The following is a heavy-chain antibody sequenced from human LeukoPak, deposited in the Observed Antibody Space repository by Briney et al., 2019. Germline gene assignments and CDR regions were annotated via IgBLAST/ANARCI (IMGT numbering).Heavy chain of an antibody. D-gene: IGHD1-26*01. V-gene: IGHV3-30*18. CDR3: AKPNLEWEPPDAFDI. CDR1: GFTFSAHW. Sequence: GGSLRLSCAASGFTFSAHWMSWVRQAPGKGLEWVAVTSYDGSNKYYAESVKGRYTISRDNSKNTVYLQMNSLRAEDTAVYYCAKPNLEWEPPDAFDIWGQGTMVTVSS. CDR2: TSYDGSNK. J-gene: IGHJ3*02.